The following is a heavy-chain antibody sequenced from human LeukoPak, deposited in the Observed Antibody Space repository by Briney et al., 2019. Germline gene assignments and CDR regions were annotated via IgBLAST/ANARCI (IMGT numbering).Heavy chain of an antibody. V-gene: IGHV3-9*01. Sequence: GGSLRLSCAASGFTFDDYAMHWVRQAPGKGLEWVSGISWNSGGIGYADSVKGRFTISRDNAKNSLYLQMNSLRAEDTALYYCAKDNRDGYNLGYFDYWGQGTLVTVSS. CDR2: ISWNSGGI. J-gene: IGHJ4*02. CDR1: GFTFDDYA. CDR3: AKDNRDGYNLGYFDY. D-gene: IGHD5-24*01.